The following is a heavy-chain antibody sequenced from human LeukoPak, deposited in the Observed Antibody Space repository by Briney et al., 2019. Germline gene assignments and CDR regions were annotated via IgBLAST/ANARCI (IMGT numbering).Heavy chain of an antibody. J-gene: IGHJ4*02. V-gene: IGHV3-48*01. CDR3: ARDPSADH. Sequence: GGSLRLSCAASGFTFSSYSMNWVRQAPGKRLERVSYIGTTSRTISYADSVKGRFTISRDNAKNSLYLQMYSLRAEDTAVYYCARDPSADHWGQGTLVTVSS. CDR2: IGTTSRTI. CDR1: GFTFSSYS.